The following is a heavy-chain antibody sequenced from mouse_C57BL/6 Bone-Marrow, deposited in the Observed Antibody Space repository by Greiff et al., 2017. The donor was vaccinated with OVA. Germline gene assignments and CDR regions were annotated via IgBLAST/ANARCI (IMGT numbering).Heavy chain of an antibody. CDR2: ISSGSSTI. CDR3: ARDYYGSSYDFLSY. J-gene: IGHJ3*01. Sequence: DVKLQESGGGLVKPGGSLKLSCAASGFTFSDYGMHWVRQAPEKGLEWVAYISSGSSTIYYADTVKGRFTISRDNAKNTLFLQMTSLRSEDTAMYYCARDYYGSSYDFLSYWGQGTLVTVSA. CDR1: GFTFSDYG. D-gene: IGHD1-1*01. V-gene: IGHV5-17*01.